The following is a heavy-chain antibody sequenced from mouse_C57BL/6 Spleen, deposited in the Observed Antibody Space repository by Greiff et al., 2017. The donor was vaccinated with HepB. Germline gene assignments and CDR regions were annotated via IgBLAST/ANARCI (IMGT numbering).Heavy chain of an antibody. CDR2: IDPSDSYT. D-gene: IGHD1-1*01. CDR3: AREGTYYGSRDFDY. V-gene: IGHV1-69*01. CDR1: GYTFTSYW. Sequence: VQLQQPGAELVMPGASVKLSCKASGYTFTSYWMHWVKQRPGQGLEWIGEIDPSDSYTNYNQKFKGKSTLTVDKSSSTAYMQLSSLTSEDCAVYYCAREGTYYGSRDFDYWGQGTTLTVSS. J-gene: IGHJ2*01.